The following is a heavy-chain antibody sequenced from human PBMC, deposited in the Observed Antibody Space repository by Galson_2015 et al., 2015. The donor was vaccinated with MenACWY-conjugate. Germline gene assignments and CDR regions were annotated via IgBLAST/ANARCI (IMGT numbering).Heavy chain of an antibody. J-gene: IGHJ6*02. CDR3: ARHPPGGRGMDV. CDR1: GYTFPTYW. Sequence: QSGAEVKKPGESLPISCTGSGYTFPTYWIGWVRQLPGKGLEWMGLISPGDSETRYSPAFQGQVTISADKSISTAYVQWDSLQASDTAMYYCARHPPGGRGMDVWGRGTTVTVSS. CDR2: ISPGDSET. D-gene: IGHD1-26*01. V-gene: IGHV5-51*01.